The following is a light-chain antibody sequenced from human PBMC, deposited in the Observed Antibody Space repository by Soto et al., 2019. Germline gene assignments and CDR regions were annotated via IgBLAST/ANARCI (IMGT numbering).Light chain of an antibody. J-gene: IGLJ3*02. V-gene: IGLV4-69*01. CDR2: LNSDGSH. Sequence: QPVLTQSPSASASLGASVKLTCTLSSGHSSYAIAWHQQQPEKGPRYLMKLNSDGSHSKGDGIPDRFSGSSSGAERYLTISNLQSEDEADYNCQTWGTGIPWVFGGGTKLTVL. CDR3: QTWGTGIPWV. CDR1: SGHSSYA.